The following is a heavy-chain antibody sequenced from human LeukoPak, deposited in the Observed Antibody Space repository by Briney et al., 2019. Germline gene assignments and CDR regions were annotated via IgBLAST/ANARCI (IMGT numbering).Heavy chain of an antibody. CDR3: AKDWSSFGSGSYVDS. CDR1: GFTFSSYA. J-gene: IGHJ4*02. Sequence: GGSLRLSCAASGFTFSSYAMSWVRQAPGKGLEWVSAISGSGGSTYYADSVKGRFTISRDNSKNTLYLQMNGLRAEDTATYYCAKDWSSFGSGSYVDSWGQGTLVTVSS. D-gene: IGHD3-10*01. CDR2: ISGSGGST. V-gene: IGHV3-23*01.